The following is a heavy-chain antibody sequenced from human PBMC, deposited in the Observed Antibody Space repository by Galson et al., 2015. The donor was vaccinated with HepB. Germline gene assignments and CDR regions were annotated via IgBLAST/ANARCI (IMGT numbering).Heavy chain of an antibody. Sequence: SLRLSCAASGFTFSSYSMNWVRQAPGKGLEWVSYISSSSSTIYYADSVKGRFTISRDNAKNSLYLQMNSLRAEDTAVYYCARDLIWGSSWYSYWGQGTLVTVSS. J-gene: IGHJ4*02. V-gene: IGHV3-48*04. CDR1: GFTFSSYS. CDR3: ARDLIWGSSWYSY. D-gene: IGHD6-13*01. CDR2: ISSSSSTI.